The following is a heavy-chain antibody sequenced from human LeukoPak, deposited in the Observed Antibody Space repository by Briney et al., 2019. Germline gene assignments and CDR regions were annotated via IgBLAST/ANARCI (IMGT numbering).Heavy chain of an antibody. J-gene: IGHJ4*02. CDR1: GFTFSSYS. D-gene: IGHD3-22*01. CDR3: ARVAINYYDSSGYSYYFDY. CDR2: ISSSSSTI. V-gene: IGHV3-48*04. Sequence: GGSLRLSCAASGFTFSSYSMNWVRQAPGKGREWVSYISSSSSTIYYADSVKGRFTISRDNAKNSLYLQMNSLRAEDTAVYYCARVAINYYDSSGYSYYFDYWGQGTLVTVSS.